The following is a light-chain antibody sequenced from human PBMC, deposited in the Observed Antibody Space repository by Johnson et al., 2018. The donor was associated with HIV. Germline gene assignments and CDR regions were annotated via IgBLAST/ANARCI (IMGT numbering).Light chain of an antibody. V-gene: IGLV1-51*01. CDR3: GTWDSSLSAV. Sequence: QSVLTQPPSVSAAPGQKVTISCSGSSSNIGNNYVSWYQQLPGTAPKLLIYDNNKRPSGIPDRFHGSKSGTSATLGITGLQTGDEADYYCGTWDSSLSAVFGTGTKVTVL. CDR2: DNN. CDR1: SSNIGNNY. J-gene: IGLJ1*01.